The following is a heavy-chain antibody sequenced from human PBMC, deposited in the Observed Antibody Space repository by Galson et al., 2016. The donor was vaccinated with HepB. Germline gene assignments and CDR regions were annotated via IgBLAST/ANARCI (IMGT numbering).Heavy chain of an antibody. CDR2: ISGESLTI. V-gene: IGHV3-48*03. CDR3: ALFSSSYYGMDV. Sequence: SLRLSCAGSGFTFSSYEMNWVRQAPGKGLEWLSYISGESLTIYYADSVKGRFTISRDNAKNSLYLQMNSLRAEDTAVYYCALFSSSYYGMDVWGQGTTVTVSS. CDR1: GFTFSSYE. J-gene: IGHJ6*02. D-gene: IGHD6-6*01.